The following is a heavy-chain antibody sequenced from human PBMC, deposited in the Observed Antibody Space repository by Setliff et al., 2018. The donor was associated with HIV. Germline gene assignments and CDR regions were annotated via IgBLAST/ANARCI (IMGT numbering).Heavy chain of an antibody. V-gene: IGHV4-34*01. J-gene: IGHJ4*02. CDR3: ARFDVTPMTTRDY. CDR2: IHHTGHI. D-gene: IGHD4-17*01. CDR1: GTSFTDYY. Sequence: TSETLSLTCAFYGTSFTDYYWNWIRQPPGKGLEWIGEIHHTGHINYNPSFKSRVTMSLDMSTNQFSLKMASMTAADSAVYYCARFDVTPMTTRDYWGQGTQVTVSS.